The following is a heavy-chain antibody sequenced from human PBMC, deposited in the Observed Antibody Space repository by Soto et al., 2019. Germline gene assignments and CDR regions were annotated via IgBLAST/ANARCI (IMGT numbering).Heavy chain of an antibody. CDR3: ARVSGSSVVVVVAATPVWFDP. D-gene: IGHD2-15*01. CDR2: ISAYNGNT. Sequence: ASVKVSCKASGYTFTSYGISWVRQAPGQGLEWMGWISAYNGNTNYAQKLQGRVTMTTDTSTSTAYMELRSLRSDDTAVYYCARVSGSSVVVVVAATPVWFDPWGQGTLVTVSS. V-gene: IGHV1-18*01. J-gene: IGHJ5*02. CDR1: GYTFTSYG.